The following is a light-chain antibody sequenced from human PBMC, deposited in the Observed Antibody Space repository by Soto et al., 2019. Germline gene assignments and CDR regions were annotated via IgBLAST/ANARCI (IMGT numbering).Light chain of an antibody. J-gene: IGKJ1*01. CDR3: QQDYHLPWT. V-gene: IGKV3D-7*01. CDR1: QSVSSSS. Sequence: PGERVTLSCRASQSVSSSSLTWYQQQPGQAPRLLIYGASTRATSIPARFSGSGSGTDFTLTISSLQPEDFAVYYCQQDYHLPWTFGQGTKVEIK. CDR2: GAS.